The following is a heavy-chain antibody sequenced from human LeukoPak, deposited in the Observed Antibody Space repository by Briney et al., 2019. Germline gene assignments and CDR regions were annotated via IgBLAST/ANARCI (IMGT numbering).Heavy chain of an antibody. CDR3: ARDPPTDSGSYLSEFDY. Sequence: SVKVSCKASGGTFSSYAISWVRQAPGQGLEWMGGIIPIFGTANYAQKFQGRVTITADESTSTAYMELSSLRSEDTAVYYCARDPPTDSGSYLSEFDYWGQGTLVTASS. CDR2: IIPIFGTA. V-gene: IGHV1-69*13. J-gene: IGHJ4*02. D-gene: IGHD1-26*01. CDR1: GGTFSSYA.